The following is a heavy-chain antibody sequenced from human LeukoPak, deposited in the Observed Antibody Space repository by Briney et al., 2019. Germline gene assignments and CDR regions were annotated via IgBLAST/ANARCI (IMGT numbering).Heavy chain of an antibody. CDR3: AREGATTAFDY. D-gene: IGHD1-26*01. CDR2: ISGSGDST. V-gene: IGHV3-23*01. Sequence: GGSLRLSCAASGITFSSYAMNWVRQAPGKGLEWVSIISGSGDSTIYADSVKGRFTISRDNSKNTLYVQMNSLRVEDTAIYYCAREGATTAFDYWGQGTLVTVSS. J-gene: IGHJ4*02. CDR1: GITFSSYA.